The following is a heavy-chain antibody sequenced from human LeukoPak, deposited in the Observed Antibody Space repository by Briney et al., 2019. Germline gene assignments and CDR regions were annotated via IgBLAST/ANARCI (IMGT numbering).Heavy chain of an antibody. V-gene: IGHV3-33*01. J-gene: IGHJ6*02. Sequence: GGSLRLSCAASGFTFSSYGMHWVRHAPGKGLEWVAVIWYDGSNKYYADSVKGRFTISRDNSKNTLYLQMNSLRAEDTAVYYCARDGYCSSTSCLGDVWGQGTTVTVSS. D-gene: IGHD2-2*03. CDR1: GFTFSSYG. CDR3: ARDGYCSSTSCLGDV. CDR2: IWYDGSNK.